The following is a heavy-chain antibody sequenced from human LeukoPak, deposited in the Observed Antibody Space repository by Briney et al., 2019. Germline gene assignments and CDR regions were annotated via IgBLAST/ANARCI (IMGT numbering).Heavy chain of an antibody. V-gene: IGHV4-38-2*02. CDR3: ARDPTLGAGNYYHAMDV. CDR1: GYSISSGYY. D-gene: IGHD3-16*01. CDR2: IYHGGNT. J-gene: IGHJ6*04. Sequence: PSETLTLTCTVSGYSISSGYYWGWLRQSPGKGLEWIGSIYHGGNTYYNPSLKSRATISVDTSENQFTLKLSSVTAADTAVYYCARDPTLGAGNYYHAMDVWGIGTTVTVSS.